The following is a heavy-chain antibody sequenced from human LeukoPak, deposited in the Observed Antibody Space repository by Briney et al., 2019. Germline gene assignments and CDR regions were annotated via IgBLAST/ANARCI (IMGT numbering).Heavy chain of an antibody. CDR3: ARGRTHCGGDCYRQNWFDP. J-gene: IGHJ5*02. V-gene: IGHV4-34*01. CDR1: GGSFSGYY. CDR2: INHSGST. Sequence: SETLSLTCAAYGGSFSGYYWSWIRQPPGKGLEWIGEINHSGSTNYNPSLKSRVTISVDTSKNQFSLKLSSVTAADTAVYYCARGRTHCGGDCYRQNWFDPWGQGTLVTVSS. D-gene: IGHD2-21*02.